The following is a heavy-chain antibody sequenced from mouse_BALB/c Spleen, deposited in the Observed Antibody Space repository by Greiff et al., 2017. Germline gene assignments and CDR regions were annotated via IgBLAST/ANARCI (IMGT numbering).Heavy chain of an antibody. Sequence: VQLQQSGAELVKPGASVKLSCTASGFNFNDTYMHWVKQRPEHGLEWIGRIDPANGNTKYDPKFQGKATITADTSSNTAYLQLSSLTSEDTAVYYCARETWFAYWGQGTLVTVSA. J-gene: IGHJ3*01. CDR2: IDPANGNT. CDR3: ARETWFAY. V-gene: IGHV14-3*02. CDR1: GFNFNDTY.